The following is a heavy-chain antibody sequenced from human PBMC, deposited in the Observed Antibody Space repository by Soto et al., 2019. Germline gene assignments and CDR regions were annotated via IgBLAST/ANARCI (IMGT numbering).Heavy chain of an antibody. D-gene: IGHD5-12*01. CDR1: GFTFGDYA. CDR2: IRSKAYGGTT. Sequence: SLRLSCTASGFTFGDYAMSWFRQAPGKGLEWVGFIRSKAYGGTTEYAASVKGRFTISRDDSKSIAYLQMNSLKTEDTAVYYCTREKDGYNYGPYDFDIWGQGPMVT. CDR3: TREKDGYNYGPYDFDI. J-gene: IGHJ3*02. V-gene: IGHV3-49*03.